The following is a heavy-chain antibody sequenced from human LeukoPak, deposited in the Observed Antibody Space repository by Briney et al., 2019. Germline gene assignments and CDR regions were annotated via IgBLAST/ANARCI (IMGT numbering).Heavy chain of an antibody. D-gene: IGHD3-22*01. V-gene: IGHV5-51*01. Sequence: GESLKISCKGSGYSFTSYWIGWVRQMPGKGLEWMGIIYPGDSDTRYSPSFQGQVTISADKSISTAYLQWSSLKASDTAMYYCARQRLYYYDSSGYHIGGGGAFDIWSQGTMVTVSS. CDR1: GYSFTSYW. J-gene: IGHJ3*02. CDR3: ARQRLYYYDSSGYHIGGGGAFDI. CDR2: IYPGDSDT.